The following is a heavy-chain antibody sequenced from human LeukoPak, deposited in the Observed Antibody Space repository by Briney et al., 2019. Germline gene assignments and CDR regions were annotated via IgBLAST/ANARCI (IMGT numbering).Heavy chain of an antibody. Sequence: ASVKVSCKASGYTFTGYYMHWVRQAPGQGLEWMGWINPNSDGTNYAQKFQGRVTMTRDTSISTAYMELSRLRSDDTAVYYCARSVTRVSLDYWGQRTLVTVSS. CDR3: ARSVTRVSLDY. V-gene: IGHV1-2*02. D-gene: IGHD2-21*02. CDR1: GYTFTGYY. CDR2: INPNSDGT. J-gene: IGHJ4*02.